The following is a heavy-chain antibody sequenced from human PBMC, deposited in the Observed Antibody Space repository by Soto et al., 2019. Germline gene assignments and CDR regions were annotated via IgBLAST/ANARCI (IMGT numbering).Heavy chain of an antibody. CDR1: GGSFSGYY. V-gene: IGHV4-34*01. Sequence: SETLSLTCAVYGGSFSGYYWSWIRQPPGKGLEWIGEINHSGSTNYNPSLKSRVTISVDASKSQFYLKLRSVTAADTAVYYCARGMAEEQIFYYFDYWGQGALVTVSS. J-gene: IGHJ4*02. CDR2: INHSGST. D-gene: IGHD3-9*01. CDR3: ARGMAEEQIFYYFDY.